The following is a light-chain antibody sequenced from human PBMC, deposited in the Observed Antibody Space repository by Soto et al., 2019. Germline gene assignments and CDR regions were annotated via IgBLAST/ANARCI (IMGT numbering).Light chain of an antibody. V-gene: IGLV2-14*01. CDR3: SSYTSGSTWV. CDR2: DVS. J-gene: IGLJ3*02. Sequence: QSALTQPASVSGSPGQSITISCTGTSSDVGGYNYVSWYQQHPGKAPKLMIYDVSNRPSGVSNRFSGSKSSNTASLTISGLQAEDEADYYCSSYTSGSTWVFGGGTKLTVL. CDR1: SSDVGGYNY.